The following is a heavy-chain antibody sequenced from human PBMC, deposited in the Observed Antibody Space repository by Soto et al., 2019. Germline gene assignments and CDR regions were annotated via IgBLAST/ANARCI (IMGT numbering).Heavy chain of an antibody. CDR1: GFTFSSYS. D-gene: IGHD3-9*01. Sequence: GSLRLSCAASGFTFSSYSMNWVRQAPGKGLEWVSSISSSSSYIYYADSVKGRFTISGDNAKNSLYLQMNSLRAEDTAVYYCATLTPYYDILTGSGYFDYWGQGTLVTVSS. J-gene: IGHJ4*02. CDR2: ISSSSSYI. V-gene: IGHV3-21*01. CDR3: ATLTPYYDILTGSGYFDY.